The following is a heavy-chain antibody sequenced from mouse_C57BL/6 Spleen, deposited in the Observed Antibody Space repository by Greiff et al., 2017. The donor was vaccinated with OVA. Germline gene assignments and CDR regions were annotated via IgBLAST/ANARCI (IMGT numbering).Heavy chain of an antibody. V-gene: IGHV1-72*01. CDR2: IDPNSGST. Sequence: QVQLQQSGAELVKPGASVKLSCKASGYTFTSYGMHWVKQRPGRGLEWIGWIDPNSGSTKYNEKFKSKATLTVDKSSSTAYMQLSSLTSEASAVYDSARSATTVVANFDYWGQGTTLTVSS. J-gene: IGHJ2*01. CDR3: ARSATTVVANFDY. CDR1: GYTFTSYG. D-gene: IGHD1-1*01.